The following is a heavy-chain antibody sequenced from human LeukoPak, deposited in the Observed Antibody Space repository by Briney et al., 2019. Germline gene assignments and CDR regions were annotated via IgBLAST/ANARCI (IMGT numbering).Heavy chain of an antibody. V-gene: IGHV4-59*01. Sequence: SETLSLTCTVSGGSISSYYWSWIRQPPGKGLEWIGYIYYSGSTNYNPSLKSRVTISVDTSKNQFSLKLSSVTAADTAVYYCASYGSGWYLGYWGQGTLVTVSS. CDR3: ASYGSGWYLGY. J-gene: IGHJ4*02. CDR2: IYYSGST. CDR1: GGSISSYY. D-gene: IGHD6-19*01.